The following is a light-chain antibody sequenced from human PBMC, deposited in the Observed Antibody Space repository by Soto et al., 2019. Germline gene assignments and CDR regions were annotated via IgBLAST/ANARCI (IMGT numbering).Light chain of an antibody. V-gene: IGKV1-39*01. J-gene: IGKJ1*01. CDR2: AAS. CDR1: QRISLY. Sequence: DIQMTQSPSSLSASVGDRVTITCRATQRISLYLNWYQHKSGRAPQALIYAASSLQSGVPSRFSASGSGTDCIRAITSLQPKDFASYYCQQTYTIQIPFGKGTK. CDR3: QQTYTIQIP.